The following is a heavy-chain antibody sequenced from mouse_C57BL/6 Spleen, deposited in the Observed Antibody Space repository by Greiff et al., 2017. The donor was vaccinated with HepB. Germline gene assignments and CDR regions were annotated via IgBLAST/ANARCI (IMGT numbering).Heavy chain of an antibody. J-gene: IGHJ4*01. CDR1: GYTFTEYT. CDR2: FYPGSGSI. CDR3: ARHEGVTTPSDYAMDY. D-gene: IGHD2-3*01. Sequence: VKLVESGAELVKPGASVKLSCKASGYTFTEYTIHWVKQRSGQGLEWIGWFYPGSGSIKYNEKFKDKATLTADKSSSTVYMELSRLTSEDSAVYFCARHEGVTTPSDYAMDYWGQGTSVTVSS. V-gene: IGHV1-62-2*01.